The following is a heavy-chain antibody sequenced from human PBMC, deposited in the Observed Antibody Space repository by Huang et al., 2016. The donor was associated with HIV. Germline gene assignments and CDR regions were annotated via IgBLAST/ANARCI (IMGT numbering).Heavy chain of an antibody. CDR2: LYWNDEK. V-gene: IGHV2-5*01. Sequence: QITLKESGPALVKPSQTLTLTCRVSGFSLTTSGVGVGWIRQPPGKALAWPALLYWNDEKRYNPLRRSKLSSTRETAKRQVALRLSNVNPVDTATYHCAHRYITRSLRSDFDAFDVWGQGTMVAVSS. D-gene: IGHD1-20*01. CDR1: GFSLTTSGVG. CDR3: AHRYITRSLRSDFDAFDV. J-gene: IGHJ3*01.